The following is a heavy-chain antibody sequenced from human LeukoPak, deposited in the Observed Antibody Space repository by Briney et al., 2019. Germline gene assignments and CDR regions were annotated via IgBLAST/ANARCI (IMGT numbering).Heavy chain of an antibody. CDR3: ARDPNSAYCGGDCYSGKSPGY. D-gene: IGHD2-21*01. CDR1: GFTFSNYG. Sequence: PGGSLRLSCAASGFTFSNYGMSWVRQAPGKGLEWVANIKRDGSDNYYAGSVRGRFTISRDNAENSLYLQMNSLRAEDTAVYYCARDPNSAYCGGDCYSGKSPGYWGQGTLVTVSS. J-gene: IGHJ4*02. CDR2: IKRDGSDN. V-gene: IGHV3-7*01.